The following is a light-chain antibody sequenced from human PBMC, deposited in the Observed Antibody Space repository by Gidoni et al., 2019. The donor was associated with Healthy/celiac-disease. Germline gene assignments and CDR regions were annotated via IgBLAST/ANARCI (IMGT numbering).Light chain of an antibody. CDR2: AAS. J-gene: IGKJ3*01. CDR3: QHLNSYPS. Sequence: DIQLTQSPSFLSASVGDRVTTTCRASQGISSYLAWYQQKPGKAPKLLIYAASALQSGVPSSFIGSGSGTDFTLTSISLQPDDFATYDCQHLNSYPSFGPGTKVDIK. V-gene: IGKV1-9*01. CDR1: QGISSY.